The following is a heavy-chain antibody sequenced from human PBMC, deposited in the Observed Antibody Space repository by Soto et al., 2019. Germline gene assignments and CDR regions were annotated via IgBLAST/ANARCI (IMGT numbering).Heavy chain of an antibody. D-gene: IGHD3-9*01. J-gene: IGHJ4*02. CDR2: ISWDGEK. CDR1: GFSLNTRGVG. CDR3: AHRRDDLLTGHYYFDY. Sequence: SGPTLVNPTQTLTLTCTFSGFSLNTRGVGVGRIRQPPGKALEWLALISWDGEKRYSPSLKSRLTITKDTSENQVVLTMTNMDPVDTATYYCAHRRDDLLTGHYYFDYWGQGTLVTVSS. V-gene: IGHV2-5*02.